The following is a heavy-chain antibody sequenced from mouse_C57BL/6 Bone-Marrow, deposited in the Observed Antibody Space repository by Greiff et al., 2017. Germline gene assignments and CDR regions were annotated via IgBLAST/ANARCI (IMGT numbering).Heavy chain of an antibody. CDR1: GYTFPSHW. V-gene: IGHV1-56*01. J-gene: IGHJ2*01. CDR2: LFPGSGGT. Sequence: VQLQQSGPELVRPGASVKISCKAPGYTFPSHWMQWVRQRPGQGLAWIGELFPGSGGTSYNEKFKGKATLTVEKSSRTASLQLRSLTSEDSAVDFCARFGWLLPYDFDYWGQGTTLTVSS. CDR3: ARFGWLLPYDFDY. D-gene: IGHD2-3*01.